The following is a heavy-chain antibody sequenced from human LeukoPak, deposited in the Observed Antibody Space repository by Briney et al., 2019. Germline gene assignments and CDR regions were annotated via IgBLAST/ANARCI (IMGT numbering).Heavy chain of an antibody. D-gene: IGHD3-10*01. V-gene: IGHV3-23*01. CDR1: GFTFRVYD. CDR2: ISSTGGTT. J-gene: IGHJ3*02. Sequence: PGGSLRLSCAASGFTFRVYDMTWVRQAPGKGLEWVAGISSTGGTTYYADSVRGRFTISRDNSRNTLYAQINSLRAEDTAVYYCAKARSRRNFYDASDIWGQGTTVTVSS. CDR3: AKARSRRNFYDASDI.